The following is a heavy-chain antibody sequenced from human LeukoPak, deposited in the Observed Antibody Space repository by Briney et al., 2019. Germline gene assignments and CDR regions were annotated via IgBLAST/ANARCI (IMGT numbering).Heavy chain of an antibody. CDR3: ARVVTAAGTALFDY. CDR2: IYYGGST. D-gene: IGHD6-13*01. V-gene: IGHV4-59*01. J-gene: IGHJ4*02. Sequence: SETLSLTCTVSGGSISSYYWSWIRQPPGKGLEWIGYIYYGGSTNYNPSLKSRVTISVDTSKNQFSLKLSSVTAADTAVYYCARVVTAAGTALFDYWGQGTLVTVSS. CDR1: GGSISSYY.